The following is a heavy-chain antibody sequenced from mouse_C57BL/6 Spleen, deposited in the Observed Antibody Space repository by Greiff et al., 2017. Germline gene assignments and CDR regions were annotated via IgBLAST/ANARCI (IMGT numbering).Heavy chain of an antibody. CDR1: GFNIKDDY. Sequence: VQLKQSGAELVRPGASVKLSCTASGFNIKDDYMHWVKQRPEQGLEWIGWIDPENGDTEYASKFQGKATITADTSSNTAYLQLSSLTSEDTAVXYCTTDYYGSSLRYFDVWGTGTTVTVSS. V-gene: IGHV14-4*01. CDR2: IDPENGDT. CDR3: TTDYYGSSLRYFDV. J-gene: IGHJ1*03. D-gene: IGHD1-1*01.